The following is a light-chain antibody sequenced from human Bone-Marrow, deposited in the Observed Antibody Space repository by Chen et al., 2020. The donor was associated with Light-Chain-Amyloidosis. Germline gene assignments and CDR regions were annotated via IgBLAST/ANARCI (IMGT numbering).Light chain of an antibody. Sequence: QSALTQPRSVSGSPGQSVTISCPGTHSDVGGYNYVSWYQQYPGKAPKLMIYDVNKRPSGVPDHFSGSKSGITASLTISGLQAEDEADYYCYSYAGSYTLFGGGTKLTVL. V-gene: IGLV2-11*01. CDR3: YSYAGSYTL. CDR1: HSDVGGYNY. J-gene: IGLJ2*01. CDR2: DVN.